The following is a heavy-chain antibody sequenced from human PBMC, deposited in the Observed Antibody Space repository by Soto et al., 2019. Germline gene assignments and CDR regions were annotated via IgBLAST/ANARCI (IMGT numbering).Heavy chain of an antibody. J-gene: IGHJ6*02. CDR1: GGSISSSSYY. CDR3: AKYYFDSTGSHYYYYGMDV. CDR2: VSYSGST. D-gene: IGHD3-22*01. V-gene: IGHV4-39*01. Sequence: PSETLSLTCSVSGGSISSSSYYWGWIRQPPGKGLEWIGSVSYSGSTYYNPSLKSRVTISVDTSKNQFSLKLSSVTAADTAVYYCAKYYFDSTGSHYYYYGMDVWRQGTSVTVSS.